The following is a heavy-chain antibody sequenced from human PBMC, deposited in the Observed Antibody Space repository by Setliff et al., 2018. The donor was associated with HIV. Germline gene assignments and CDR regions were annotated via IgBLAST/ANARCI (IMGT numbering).Heavy chain of an antibody. Sequence: PSETLSLTCAVYGGSFSGYYWSWIRQPPGKGLEWIGEINHSGSTNYNPSLKSRVTILVDTSKNQFSLKLSSVTAADTAVYYCAREDSSSWYSSLSFWGQGTLVTVS. D-gene: IGHD6-13*01. CDR3: AREDSSSWYSSLSF. CDR1: GGSFSGYY. J-gene: IGHJ1*01. CDR2: INHSGST. V-gene: IGHV4-34*01.